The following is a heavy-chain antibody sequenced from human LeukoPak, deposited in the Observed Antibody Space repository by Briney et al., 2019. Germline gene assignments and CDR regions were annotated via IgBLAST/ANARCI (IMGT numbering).Heavy chain of an antibody. Sequence: GGSLRLSCAASGFTFSSYAMHWVRQAPGKGLEWVAVISYDGSNKYYADSVKGRFTISRDNSKNTLYLQMNSLRAEDTAVYYCARDRTWHREFDYWGQGTLVTVSS. V-gene: IGHV3-30-3*01. CDR2: ISYDGSNK. CDR3: ARDRTWHREFDY. D-gene: IGHD1-7*01. CDR1: GFTFSSYA. J-gene: IGHJ4*02.